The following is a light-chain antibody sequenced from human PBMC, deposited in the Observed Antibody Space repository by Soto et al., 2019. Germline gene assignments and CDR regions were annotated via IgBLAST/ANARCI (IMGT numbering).Light chain of an antibody. CDR1: QSVSSSY. V-gene: IGKV3-20*01. J-gene: IGKJ1*01. Sequence: EIVLTQNPGTLSLSPGERATLSCRASQSVSSSYLAWYQQKPGQAPRLLIYGASSRATGIPDRFSGSGSGTDFTLTISRLEPEDFAVYYCQQYGSSWTSGQGTKVDI. CDR3: QQYGSSWT. CDR2: GAS.